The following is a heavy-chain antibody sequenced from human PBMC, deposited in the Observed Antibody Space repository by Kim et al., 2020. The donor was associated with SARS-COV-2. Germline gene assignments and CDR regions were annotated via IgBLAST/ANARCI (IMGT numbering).Heavy chain of an antibody. CDR3: ARTSHYFQYSSSGYFDY. Sequence: GGSLRLSCAASGFTFSSYGMHWVRQAPGKGLEWVAVIWYDGSNKYYADSVKGRFTISRDNSKNTLYLQMNSLRAEDTAVYYCARTSHYFQYSSSGYFDYWGQGTLVTVSS. CDR2: IWYDGSNK. D-gene: IGHD6-6*01. V-gene: IGHV3-33*01. CDR1: GFTFSSYG. J-gene: IGHJ4*02.